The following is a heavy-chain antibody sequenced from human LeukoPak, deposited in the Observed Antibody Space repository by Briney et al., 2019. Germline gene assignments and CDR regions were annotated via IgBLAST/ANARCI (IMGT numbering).Heavy chain of an antibody. J-gene: IGHJ4*02. D-gene: IGHD2-2*01. V-gene: IGHV4-59*08. CDR3: ARLSKDTVVLPAAMAHYFDY. CDR1: GGSISSHY. Sequence: NPSETLSLTCTVSGGSISSHYWTWIRQSPVKGLQFIGYIHYTGSTNYNPSLESRVTLSVDTSKNQFSLKLRSVTAADTAVYYCARLSKDTVVLPAAMAHYFDYWGQGTLVTVSS. CDR2: IHYTGST.